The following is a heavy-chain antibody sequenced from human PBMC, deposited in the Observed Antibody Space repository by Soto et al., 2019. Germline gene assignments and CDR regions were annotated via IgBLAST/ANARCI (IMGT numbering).Heavy chain of an antibody. CDR1: GFTADDYA. D-gene: IGHD1-26*01. Sequence: PGGSLRLSCVASGFTADDYAMHWVRQAPGKGLEWVSGISSNSDTIYYADSVKGRFTISRDNAKNSLYLQMNSLRAEDTALYYCARSGNYRLDFWGQGTMVTVSS. CDR2: ISSNSDTI. V-gene: IGHV3-9*02. CDR3: ARSGNYRLDF. J-gene: IGHJ4*02.